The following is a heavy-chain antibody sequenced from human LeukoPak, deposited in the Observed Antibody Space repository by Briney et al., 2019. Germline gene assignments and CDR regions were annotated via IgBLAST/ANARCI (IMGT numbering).Heavy chain of an antibody. J-gene: IGHJ4*02. D-gene: IGHD6-13*01. CDR1: RYSYTRYD. V-gene: IGHV1-2*02. CDR3: AREYCSSFADYFDY. Sequence: GASVELSCKAARYSYTRYDMHRVPQSAGHRVGWMGGMNCNCGGTNYGQKYQGRVTMSRDTSISTAYMKLSRLRSDDTAVYYCAREYCSSFADYFDYWGQGTLVTVSS. CDR2: MNCNCGGT.